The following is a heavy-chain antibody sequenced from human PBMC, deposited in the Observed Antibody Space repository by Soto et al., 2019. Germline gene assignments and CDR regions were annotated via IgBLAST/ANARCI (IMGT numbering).Heavy chain of an antibody. CDR1: GYTLTELS. J-gene: IGHJ6*02. D-gene: IGHD3-22*01. CDR3: ATVNLSRSSGSELYYYYYYGMDV. CDR2: FDPEDGET. V-gene: IGHV1-24*01. Sequence: ASVKVSCKVSGYTLTELSMHWVRQAPGKGLEWMGGFDPEDGETIYAQKFQGRVTMTEDTSTDTAYMELSSLRSEDTAVYYCATVNLSRSSGSELYYYYYYGMDVWGQGTTVTVSS.